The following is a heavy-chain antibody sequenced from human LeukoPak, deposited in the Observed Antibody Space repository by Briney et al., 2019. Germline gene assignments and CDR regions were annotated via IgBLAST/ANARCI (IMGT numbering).Heavy chain of an antibody. V-gene: IGHV4-34*01. CDR1: GGSFSGYY. D-gene: IGHD3-22*01. Sequence: SETLSLTCAVYGGSFSGYYWSWIRQPPGKGLEWIGEINHSGSTNYNPSLKSRVTISVDTSKNQFSLKLSSVTAADTAVYYCARGLAMTYYYDSSGYFFDYWGQGTLVTVSS. J-gene: IGHJ4*02. CDR3: ARGLAMTYYYDSSGYFFDY. CDR2: INHSGST.